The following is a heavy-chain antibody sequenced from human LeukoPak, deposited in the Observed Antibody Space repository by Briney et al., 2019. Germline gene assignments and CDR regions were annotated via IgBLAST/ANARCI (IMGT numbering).Heavy chain of an antibody. CDR1: GYTFTGYY. CDR2: INLNSGGT. J-gene: IGHJ6*03. D-gene: IGHD6-19*01. CDR3: ARDLYQWLPSTRPRDYYYYMDV. Sequence: VASVRVSCTASGYTFTGYYIHWVRQAPGQGLEYMGWINLNSGGTNYAQNVQGRVTMTRDTSISTAYMELSRLRSDDTAVYYCARDLYQWLPSTRPRDYYYYMDVWGEGPTVTVSS. V-gene: IGHV1-2*02.